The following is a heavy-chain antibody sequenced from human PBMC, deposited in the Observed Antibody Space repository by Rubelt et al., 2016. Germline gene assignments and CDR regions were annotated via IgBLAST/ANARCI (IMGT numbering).Heavy chain of an antibody. CDR1: GFTLNNYW. Sequence: GFTLNNYWMHWVRQAPGKGLVWVSEIKYDGSATNYADSVKGRFTISRDSAMSTLYLQMNSLRGEDTAVYYCVRGSSGCKGVDYWGQGTLVTVSS. D-gene: IGHD3-22*01. CDR2: IKYDGSAT. CDR3: VRGSSGCKGVDY. J-gene: IGHJ4*02. V-gene: IGHV3-74*01.